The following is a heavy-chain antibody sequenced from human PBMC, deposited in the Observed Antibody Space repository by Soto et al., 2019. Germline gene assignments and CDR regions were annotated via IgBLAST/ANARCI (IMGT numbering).Heavy chain of an antibody. CDR1: GYTFTDYG. CDR3: ARESGGATATLDYYYFYLDV. D-gene: IGHD5-12*01. CDR2: ISAYNDNT. V-gene: IGHV1-18*01. Sequence: ASVKVSCKASGYTFTDYGISWVRQALGQGLEWMGWISAYNDNTKYAQKFRGRVTVTRDTSIRTVYMELSSLRSDDTAVYYCARESGGATATLDYYYFYLDVWGKGTTVTVSS. J-gene: IGHJ6*03.